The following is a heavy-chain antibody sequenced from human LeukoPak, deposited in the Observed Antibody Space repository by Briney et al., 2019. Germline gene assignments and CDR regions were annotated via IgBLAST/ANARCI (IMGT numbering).Heavy chain of an antibody. V-gene: IGHV3-23*01. CDR3: AKDLAGYYYFSGQNDY. J-gene: IGHJ4*02. D-gene: IGHD3-22*01. Sequence: PGGSLRLSCAASGFTFSSYAMSWVRQAPAKGLEWVSAISGSGGSTYYADSVKGRFTISRDNSKNTLYLQMNSLRAEDTAVYYCAKDLAGYYYFSGQNDYWGQGTLVTVSS. CDR2: ISGSGGST. CDR1: GFTFSSYA.